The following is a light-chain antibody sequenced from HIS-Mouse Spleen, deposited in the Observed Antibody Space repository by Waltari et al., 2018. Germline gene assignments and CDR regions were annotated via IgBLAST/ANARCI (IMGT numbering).Light chain of an antibody. CDR1: SSDVGGYNY. CDR2: EVS. CDR3: SSYTSSSTLNV. J-gene: IGLJ1*01. V-gene: IGLV2-14*01. Sequence: QSALTQPASVSGSPGQSITISCTGTSSDVGGYNYVPWYHQHPGKAPKLMIYEVSNRPSGVSNRFSGSKSGNTASLTISGLQAEDEADYYCSSYTSSSTLNVFGTGTKVTVL.